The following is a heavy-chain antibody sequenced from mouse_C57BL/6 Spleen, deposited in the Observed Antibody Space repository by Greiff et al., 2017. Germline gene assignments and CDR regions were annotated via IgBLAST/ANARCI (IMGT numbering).Heavy chain of an antibody. J-gene: IGHJ1*03. CDR2: INPNNGGT. V-gene: IGHV1-26*01. CDR3: ARRELDDGYWYFDV. CDR1: GYTFTDYY. D-gene: IGHD2-3*01. Sequence: EVQLQQSGPELVKPGASVKISCKASGYTFTDYYMNWVKQSHGKSLEWIGDINPNNGGTSYNQKFKGKATLTVDKSSSTAYMELRSLTSEDSAVYYCARRELDDGYWYFDVWGTGTTVTVSS.